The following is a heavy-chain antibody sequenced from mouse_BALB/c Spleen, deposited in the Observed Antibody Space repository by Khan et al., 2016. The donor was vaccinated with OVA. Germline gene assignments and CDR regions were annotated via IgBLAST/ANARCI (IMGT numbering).Heavy chain of an antibody. Sequence: EVKLEESGPGLVKPSQSLSLTCTVTGYSITSDYAWNWIRQFPGNKLEWMGYISYSGRTSYNPSLKSRISITRATSKNQFFLQLNSVTTEDTATYYGARSVTITTVVATDFDYWGQGTTLTVSS. J-gene: IGHJ2*01. CDR3: ARSVTITTVVATDFDY. D-gene: IGHD1-1*01. V-gene: IGHV3-2*02. CDR1: GYSITSDYA. CDR2: ISYSGRT.